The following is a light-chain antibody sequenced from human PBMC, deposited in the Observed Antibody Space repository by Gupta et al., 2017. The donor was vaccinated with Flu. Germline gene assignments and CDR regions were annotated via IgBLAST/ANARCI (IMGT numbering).Light chain of an antibody. CDR1: NIGGKS. CDR3: QVWESSSDNPGV. CDR2: DDS. V-gene: IGLV3-21*02. J-gene: IGLJ1*01. Sequence: QKANITGGGNNIGGKSVHWYQQKPSQAPGVVVYDDSDRPAGIPERFSGSNSGNTATLTISRVEAGEEADDYCQVWESSSDNPGVFGTGTKFTVL.